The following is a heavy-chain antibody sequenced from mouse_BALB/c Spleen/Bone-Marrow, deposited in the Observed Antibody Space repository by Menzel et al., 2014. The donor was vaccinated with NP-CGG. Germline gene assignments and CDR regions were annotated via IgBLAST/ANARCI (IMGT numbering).Heavy chain of an antibody. D-gene: IGHD2-1*01. CDR2: VSPGDGDT. Sequence: LVEPGAELVRPGSSVKISCKASGYAFSTYWMNWVKQRPGQGLEWIGQVSPGDGDTNYNGKFRGKATLTADKSSSTAYIQLSSLTSEDSAVYFCARVYYGNLDHWGQGTTLTVSS. J-gene: IGHJ2*01. CDR1: GYAFSTYW. CDR3: ARVYYGNLDH. V-gene: IGHV1-80*01.